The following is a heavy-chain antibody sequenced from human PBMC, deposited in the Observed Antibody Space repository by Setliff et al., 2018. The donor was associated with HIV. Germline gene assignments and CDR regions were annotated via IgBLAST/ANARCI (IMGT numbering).Heavy chain of an antibody. CDR3: AKEGDRYGLDLDY. CDR1: GYTFSTNA. CDR2: INAGDDNT. D-gene: IGHD5-18*01. J-gene: IGHJ4*02. V-gene: IGHV1-3*01. Sequence: ASVKVSRKVFGYTFSTNAIHWVRQAPGQRLEWMGYINAGDDNTRYSEKFQGSVTITRDTSANTAYMELSSPRSEDTAVYYCAKEGDRYGLDLDYWGQGTLVTVSS.